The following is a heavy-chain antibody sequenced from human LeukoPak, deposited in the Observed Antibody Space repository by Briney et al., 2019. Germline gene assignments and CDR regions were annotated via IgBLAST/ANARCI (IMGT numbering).Heavy chain of an antibody. CDR1: GGTFSSSA. D-gene: IGHD3-22*01. V-gene: IGHV1-69*04. CDR3: ARSSGGVINYTSGYSFFDY. J-gene: IGHJ4*02. Sequence: SVKVSCKASGGTFSSSAIGWVRQAPGQGLEWMGRIIPILGIANYAQKFQGRVTITADKSTSTAYMELSSLRSEDTAVYYCARSSGGVINYTSGYSFFDYWGQGTLVTVSS. CDR2: IIPILGIA.